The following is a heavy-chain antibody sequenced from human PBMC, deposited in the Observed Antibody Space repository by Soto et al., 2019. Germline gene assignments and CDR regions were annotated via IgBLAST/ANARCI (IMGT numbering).Heavy chain of an antibody. D-gene: IGHD3-3*01. CDR3: ARAHVLRFLELLPYFDY. J-gene: IGHJ4*02. V-gene: IGHV3-48*02. CDR2: ISSSSSTI. Sequence: GGSLRLSCAASGFTFSSYSMNWVRQAPGKGLEWVSYISSSSSTIYYADSVKGRFTISRDNAKNSLYLQMNSLRDEDTAVYYCARAHVLRFLELLPYFDYWGQGTLVTVSS. CDR1: GFTFSSYS.